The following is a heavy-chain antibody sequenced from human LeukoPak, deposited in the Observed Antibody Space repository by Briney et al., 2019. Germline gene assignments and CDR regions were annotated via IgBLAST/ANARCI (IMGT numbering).Heavy chain of an antibody. Sequence: GGSLRLSCAASGFTFSSYAMHWVRQAPGKGLEWVAVISYDGSNKYYADSVKGRFTISRDNSKNTLYLQMNSPRAEDTAVYYCARDKGYRYDFWSGYYNGADYWGQGTLVTVSS. CDR1: GFTFSSYA. J-gene: IGHJ4*02. CDR3: ARDKGYRYDFWSGYYNGADY. V-gene: IGHV3-30*04. D-gene: IGHD3-3*01. CDR2: ISYDGSNK.